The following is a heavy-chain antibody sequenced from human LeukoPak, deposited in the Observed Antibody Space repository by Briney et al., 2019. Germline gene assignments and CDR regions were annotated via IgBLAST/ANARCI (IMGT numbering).Heavy chain of an antibody. CDR2: INPSSEYI. CDR3: ARGSYGDYEY. D-gene: IGHD4-17*01. V-gene: IGHV3-21*06. Sequence: EWVSSINPSSEYIYHADSVKGRLTISRDNAKNSVYLQMNSLRVEDTAVYFCARGSYGDYEYWGQGTLVTVSS. J-gene: IGHJ4*02.